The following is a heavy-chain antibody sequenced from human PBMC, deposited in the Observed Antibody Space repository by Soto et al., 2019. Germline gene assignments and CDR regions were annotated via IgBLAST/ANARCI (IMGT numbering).Heavy chain of an antibody. Sequence: GGSLRLSCAASGFTFSNYYMSWIRQAPGKGLEWVSYISSSGSTIYYADSVKGRFTISRDNAKNSLYLQMNSLRAEDTAVYYCARGGYSGYDDGLTFDYWGQGTLVTVSS. J-gene: IGHJ4*02. CDR1: GFTFSNYY. V-gene: IGHV3-11*01. D-gene: IGHD5-12*01. CDR2: ISSSGSTI. CDR3: ARGGYSGYDDGLTFDY.